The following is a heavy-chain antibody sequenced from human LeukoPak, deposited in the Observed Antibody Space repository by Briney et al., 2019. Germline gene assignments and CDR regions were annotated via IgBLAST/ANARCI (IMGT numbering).Heavy chain of an antibody. D-gene: IGHD6-19*01. Sequence: KPSETLSLTCTVSGGSIGSYYWNWIRQAPGKGLEWIGYIHYSGSTNHNSSLKSRVTISVDTSKNQYSLKLSSVTAADTAVHYCARDGVAGGFDYWGQGTLVTVSS. CDR2: IHYSGST. J-gene: IGHJ4*02. CDR3: ARDGVAGGFDY. V-gene: IGHV4-59*01. CDR1: GGSIGSYY.